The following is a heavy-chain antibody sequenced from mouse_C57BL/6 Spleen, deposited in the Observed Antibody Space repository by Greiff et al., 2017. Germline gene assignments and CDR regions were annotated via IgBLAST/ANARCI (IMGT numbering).Heavy chain of an antibody. CDR1: GYTFTSYW. D-gene: IGHD2-4*01. CDR3: AIPIYYDYDRDY. CDR2: IHPSDSDT. V-gene: IGHV1-74*01. Sequence: QVQLQQSGAELVKPGASVKVSCKASGYTFTSYWMHWVKQRPGQGLEWIGRIHPSDSDTNYNQTFKGKATLTVDKSSSTSSRQLSSLTSEDSAGACCAIPIYYDYDRDYWGQGTTLTVSS. J-gene: IGHJ2*01.